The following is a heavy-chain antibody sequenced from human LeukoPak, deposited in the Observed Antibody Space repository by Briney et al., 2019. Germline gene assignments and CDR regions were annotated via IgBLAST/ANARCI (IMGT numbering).Heavy chain of an antibody. CDR2: INPNSGGT. D-gene: IGHD2-2*01. CDR3: ARAYQSRSTSWAIVGY. J-gene: IGHJ4*02. CDR1: GYTFTGYY. Sequence: GASVRVSCKASGYTFTGYYMHWVRQAPGQGLEWMGWINPNSGGTNYAQKFQGRVTMTRDTSISTAYMELSRLRSDDTAVYYCARAYQSRSTSWAIVGYWGQGTLVTVSS. V-gene: IGHV1-2*02.